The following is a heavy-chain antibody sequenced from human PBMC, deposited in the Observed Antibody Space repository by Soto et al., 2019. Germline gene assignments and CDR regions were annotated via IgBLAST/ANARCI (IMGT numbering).Heavy chain of an antibody. V-gene: IGHV3-30*18. Sequence: GGSLRLSCADSGFTFSSYGMHWVRQAPGKGLEWVAVISYDGSNKYYADSVKGRFTISRDNSKNTLYLQMNSLRAEDTAVYYCAKAADRGWDAFDIWGQGTMVPVSS. J-gene: IGHJ3*02. CDR1: GFTFSSYG. CDR2: ISYDGSNK. D-gene: IGHD6-19*01. CDR3: AKAADRGWDAFDI.